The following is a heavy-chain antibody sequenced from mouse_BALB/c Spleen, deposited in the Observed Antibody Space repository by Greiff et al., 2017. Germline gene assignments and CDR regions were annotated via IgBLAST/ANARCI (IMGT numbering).Heavy chain of an antibody. CDR1: GFNIKDTY. D-gene: IGHD3-2*02. CDR3: ARVEAYYFAMDY. Sequence: EVMLVESGAELVKPGASVKLSCTASGFNIKDTYMHWVKQRPEQGLEWIGRIDPANGNTKYDPKFQGKATITADTSSNTAYLQLSSLTSEDTAVYYCARVEAYYFAMDYWGQGTSVTVSS. V-gene: IGHV14-3*02. CDR2: IDPANGNT. J-gene: IGHJ4*01.